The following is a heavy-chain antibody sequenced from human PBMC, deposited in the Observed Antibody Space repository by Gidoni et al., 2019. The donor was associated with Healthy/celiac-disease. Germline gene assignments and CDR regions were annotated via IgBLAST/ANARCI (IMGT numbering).Heavy chain of an antibody. D-gene: IGHD3-10*01. CDR3: ARRGIYGSGSYYTGFFDY. CDR1: GSSFTSYW. V-gene: IGHV5-51*01. J-gene: IGHJ4*02. CDR2: IYPGDSDT. Sequence: EVQLVQSGAEVKKPGESLKISCKGSGSSFTSYWIGWVRQMPGKGLEWMGIIYPGDSDTRYSPSFQGQVTISADKSISTAYLQWSSLKASDTAMYYCARRGIYGSGSYYTGFFDYWGQGTLVTVSS.